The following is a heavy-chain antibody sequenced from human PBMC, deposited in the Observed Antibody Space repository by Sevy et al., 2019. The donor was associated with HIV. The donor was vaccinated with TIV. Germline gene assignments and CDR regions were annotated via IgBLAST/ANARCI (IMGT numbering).Heavy chain of an antibody. J-gene: IGHJ6*02. V-gene: IGHV3-74*01. CDR3: ARQLRWLRFDYYGMDV. CDR1: GFTFSSYW. Sequence: GGSLRLSCAASGFTFSSYWMHWVRQAPGKGLVWVSRINSDGSSTSYADSVKGRFTISRDNAKNTLYLQMNSLRAEDTAVYYCARQLRWLRFDYYGMDVWGQGTTVTVSS. D-gene: IGHD5-12*01. CDR2: INSDGSST.